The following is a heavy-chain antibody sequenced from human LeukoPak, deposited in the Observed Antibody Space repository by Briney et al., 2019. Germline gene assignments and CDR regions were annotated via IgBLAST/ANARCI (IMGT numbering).Heavy chain of an antibody. D-gene: IGHD2-15*01. CDR1: GGTFSSYA. V-gene: IGHV1-69*13. CDR2: IIPIFGTA. CDR3: AKVMPPGRIRFYSYYMDV. Sequence: SVKVSCKASGGTFSSYAISWVRQAPGQGLEWMGGIIPIFGTANYAQKFQGRVTITADESTSTAYMELSSLRSEDTAVYYCAKVMPPGRIRFYSYYMDVWGKGTTVTVS. J-gene: IGHJ6*03.